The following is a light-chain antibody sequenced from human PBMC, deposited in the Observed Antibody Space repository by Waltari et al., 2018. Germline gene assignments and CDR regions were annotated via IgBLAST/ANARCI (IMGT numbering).Light chain of an antibody. CDR3: QQYGSSPRT. CDR2: GAS. V-gene: IGKV3-20*01. Sequence: EIVLTQSPGTLSLSPGERATLSCRASQSVSSNYLGWYQQKPGQAPRLLIHGASSRATGIPDRFSGSGSVADFTLTISRLEPEDFAVYYCQQYGSSPRTFGQGTKVEIK. J-gene: IGKJ1*01. CDR1: QSVSSNY.